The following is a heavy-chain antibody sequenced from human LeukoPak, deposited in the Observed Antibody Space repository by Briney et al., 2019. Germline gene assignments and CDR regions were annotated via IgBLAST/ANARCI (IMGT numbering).Heavy chain of an antibody. CDR3: ARVRPNMVRGVIYWFDP. D-gene: IGHD3-10*01. CDR1: GYTFTGYY. Sequence: GASVKVSCKASGYTFTGYYMHWVRQAPGQGLEWMGWINPNSGGTNYAQKFQGRVTMTRDTSISTAYMELSRLRSDDTAVYYCARVRPNMVRGVIYWFDPWGQGTLVTVSS. J-gene: IGHJ5*02. V-gene: IGHV1-2*02. CDR2: INPNSGGT.